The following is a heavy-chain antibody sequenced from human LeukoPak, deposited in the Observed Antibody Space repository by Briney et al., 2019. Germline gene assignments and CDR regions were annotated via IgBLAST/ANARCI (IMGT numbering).Heavy chain of an antibody. CDR3: ARVLGAANFDY. D-gene: IGHD1-26*01. V-gene: IGHV3-7*04. CDR2: IKQDGSEK. CDR1: GFTFSSYW. Sequence: PGGSLRLSCAASGFTFSSYWMSWVRQAPGKGLEWVANIKQDGSEKYYVDSVKGRFTISGDNAKNSLYLQMNSLRAEDTAVYYCARVLGAANFDYWGQGTLVTVSS. J-gene: IGHJ4*02.